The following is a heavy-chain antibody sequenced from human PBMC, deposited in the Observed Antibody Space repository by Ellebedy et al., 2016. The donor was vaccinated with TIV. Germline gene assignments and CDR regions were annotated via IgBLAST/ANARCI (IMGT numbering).Heavy chain of an antibody. Sequence: AASVKVSCKASGYTFTGYYMHWVRQAPGQGLEWMGWINPNSGGTNYAQKFQGRVTMTRDTSISTAYMELSRLRSDDTAVYYCARSSSSGWYFYGYWGQGTLVTVSS. CDR3: ARSSSSGWYFYGY. CDR1: GYTFTGYY. V-gene: IGHV1-2*02. D-gene: IGHD6-19*01. CDR2: INPNSGGT. J-gene: IGHJ4*02.